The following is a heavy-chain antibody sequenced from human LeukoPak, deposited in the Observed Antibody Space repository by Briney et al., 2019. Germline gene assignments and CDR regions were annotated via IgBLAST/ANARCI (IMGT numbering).Heavy chain of an antibody. D-gene: IGHD3-22*01. J-gene: IGHJ4*02. CDR3: AKVRYYDSSGYYY. CDR1: GFTFSSYG. V-gene: IGHV3-23*01. Sequence: GGSLRLSCAASGFTFSSYGMHWVRQAPGKGLEWVSAISGSGGSTYYADSVKGRFTISRDNSKNTLYLQMNSLRAEDTAVYYCAKVRYYDSSGYYYWGQGTLVTVSS. CDR2: ISGSGGST.